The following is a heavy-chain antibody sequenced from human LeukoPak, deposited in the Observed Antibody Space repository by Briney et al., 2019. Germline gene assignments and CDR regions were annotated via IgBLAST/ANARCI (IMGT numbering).Heavy chain of an antibody. V-gene: IGHV3-23*01. Sequence: GGSLRLSCAASGFTFSTYTMYWVRHPPGKRLEWVSIIGSSGGGIHYADSVKGRFTISRDNSKNALYLQMNSLRVEDTAVYYCAIDPNWGTHSWGQGVLVTASS. D-gene: IGHD7-27*01. CDR2: IGSSGGGI. CDR1: GFTFSTYT. J-gene: IGHJ4*02. CDR3: AIDPNWGTHS.